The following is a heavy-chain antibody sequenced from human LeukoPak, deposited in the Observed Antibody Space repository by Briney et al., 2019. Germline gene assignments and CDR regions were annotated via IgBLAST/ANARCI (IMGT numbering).Heavy chain of an antibody. CDR1: GFTFSSHW. CDR2: INQGEGEK. Sequence: GGSLSLSCVDSGFTFSSHWMSWVRQAPGKGLEWVANINQGEGEKYYVDSVKGRFTISRDNAKKSLFLQMNSLRAEDTAVYYCARGRFIAGTTAYYFDYWGQGTLVTVSS. D-gene: IGHD1-26*01. V-gene: IGHV3-7*03. CDR3: ARGRFIAGTTAYYFDY. J-gene: IGHJ4*02.